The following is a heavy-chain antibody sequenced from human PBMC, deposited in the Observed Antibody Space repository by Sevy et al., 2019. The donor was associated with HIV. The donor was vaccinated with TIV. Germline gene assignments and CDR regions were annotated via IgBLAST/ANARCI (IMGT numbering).Heavy chain of an antibody. CDR2: ILSVGNIK. Sequence: GGSLRLSCAASGFTFSSYGLHWVRQAPGRGLEWVAGILSVGNIKYYIDSVKGRFTISRDDSKNTLYLQMNSLRAEDTAVYYCASASGSGWYIDHWGQGALVTVSS. CDR1: GFTFSSYG. D-gene: IGHD6-19*01. V-gene: IGHV3-33*01. J-gene: IGHJ4*02. CDR3: ASASGSGWYIDH.